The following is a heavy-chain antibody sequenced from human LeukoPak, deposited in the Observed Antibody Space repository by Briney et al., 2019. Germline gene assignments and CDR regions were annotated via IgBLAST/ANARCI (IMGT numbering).Heavy chain of an antibody. CDR1: GYTLTELS. CDR2: FDPEDGET. V-gene: IGHV1-24*01. CDR3: ATDLGNWNYGPLGY. D-gene: IGHD1-7*01. J-gene: IGHJ4*02. Sequence: GASVKVSCKVSGYTLTELSMHWVRQAPGKGLEWMGGFDPEDGETIYAQKFQGRVTMTEDTSTDTAYKELSSLRSEDTAVYYCATDLGNWNYGPLGYWGQGTLVTVSS.